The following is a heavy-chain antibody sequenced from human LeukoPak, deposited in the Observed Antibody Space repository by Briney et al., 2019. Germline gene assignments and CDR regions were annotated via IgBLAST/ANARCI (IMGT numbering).Heavy chain of an antibody. CDR2: MKEDGSEK. Sequence: GGSLRLSCAASGFTFSRYWMSWVRQAPGKGLEWVANMKEDGSEKYYVDSVKGRFTISRDNAKNSLYLQMNSLRAEDTAVYYCARVGRFRLLDYWGQGTLVTVSS. J-gene: IGHJ4*02. CDR3: ARVGRFRLLDY. D-gene: IGHD2-15*01. V-gene: IGHV3-7*01. CDR1: GFTFSRYW.